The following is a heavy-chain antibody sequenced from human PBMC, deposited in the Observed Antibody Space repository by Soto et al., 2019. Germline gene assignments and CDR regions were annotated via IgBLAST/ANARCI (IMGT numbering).Heavy chain of an antibody. Sequence: QVQLVQSGAEVKKPGASVKVSCKASGYTFTSYVLHWVRQAPGQRPEWMGWINAGNGNTKYSQNFQGRVTISKNTSASTVDMELRSLKSEDTAVYYCARDRTYYGDYMGDYWGQGTLVAVSS. CDR3: ARDRTYYGDYMGDY. CDR1: GYTFTSYV. V-gene: IGHV1-3*01. J-gene: IGHJ4*02. D-gene: IGHD4-17*01. CDR2: INAGNGNT.